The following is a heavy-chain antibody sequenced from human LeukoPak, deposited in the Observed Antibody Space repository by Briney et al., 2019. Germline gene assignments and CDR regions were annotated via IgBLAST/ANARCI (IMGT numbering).Heavy chain of an antibody. CDR2: IYWNDDK. J-gene: IGHJ4*02. D-gene: IGHD3-22*01. CDR1: GFPLRTSGGG. Sequence: SGPPLMIPSRTRTLTYTFSGFPLRTSGGGVGWIRQPPEKALEWVTLIYWNDDKRYSPSLKSRLTITKDTSKNQVVLTMTNMDPVDTATYYCAHSVGSSGYYYGYYFDYWGQGTLVTVSS. V-gene: IGHV2-5*01. CDR3: AHSVGSSGYYYGYYFDY.